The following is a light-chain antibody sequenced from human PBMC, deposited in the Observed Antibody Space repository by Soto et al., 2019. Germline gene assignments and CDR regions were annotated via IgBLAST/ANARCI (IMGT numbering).Light chain of an antibody. CDR3: QQYVSSPST. J-gene: IGKJ2*01. V-gene: IGKV3-20*01. CDR2: GAS. CDR1: QSLSTDY. Sequence: DIVLTQSPGTLSLSPGERATLSCWASQSLSTDYLAWYQQKPGQPPRLLIYGASSRATGIPDRFSGSGSGTDFTLTISRLEPEDFAVYYCQQYVSSPSTFGQGTKLEIK.